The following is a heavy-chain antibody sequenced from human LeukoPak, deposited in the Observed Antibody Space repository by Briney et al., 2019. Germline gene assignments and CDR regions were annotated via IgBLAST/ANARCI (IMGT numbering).Heavy chain of an antibody. V-gene: IGHV4-34*01. CDR3: AGGRYIVATYYYYYYMDV. J-gene: IGHJ6*03. CDR1: GGSFSGYY. D-gene: IGHD5-12*01. Sequence: PSETLSLTCAVYGGSFSGYYWSWIRQPPGKGLEWIGEINHSGSTNYNPSLKSRVTISVDTSKNQFSLKLSSVTAADTAVYYCAGGRYIVATYYYYYYMDVWGKGTTVTVSS. CDR2: INHSGST.